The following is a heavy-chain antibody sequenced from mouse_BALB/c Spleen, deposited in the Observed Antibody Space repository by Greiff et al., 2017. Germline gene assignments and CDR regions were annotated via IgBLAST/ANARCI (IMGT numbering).Heavy chain of an antibody. CDR3: ARPITTVVAFDY. V-gene: IGHV5-6*02. CDR2: ISSGGSYT. D-gene: IGHD1-1*01. J-gene: IGHJ2*01. CDR1: GFTFSSYG. Sequence: EVMLVESGGDLVKPGGSLKLSCAASGFTFSSYGMSWVRQTPDKRLEWVATISSGGSYTYYPDSVKGRFTISRDNAKNTLYLQMSSLKSEDTAMYYCARPITTVVAFDYWGQGTTLTVSS.